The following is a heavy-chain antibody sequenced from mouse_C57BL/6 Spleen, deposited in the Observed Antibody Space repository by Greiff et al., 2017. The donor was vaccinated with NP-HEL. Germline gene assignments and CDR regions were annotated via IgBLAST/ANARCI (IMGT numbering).Heavy chain of an antibody. CDR2: IWSGGST. CDR1: GFSLTSYG. Sequence: QVQLQQSGPGLVQPSQSLSITCTVSGFSLTSYGVHWVRQSPGKGLEWLGVIWSGGSTDYNAAFISRLGISKDNSKSQVFFKMNSLQADDTAIYYCASYFYGSSFYAMDYWGQGTSVTVSS. D-gene: IGHD1-1*01. J-gene: IGHJ4*01. CDR3: ASYFYGSSFYAMDY. V-gene: IGHV2-2*01.